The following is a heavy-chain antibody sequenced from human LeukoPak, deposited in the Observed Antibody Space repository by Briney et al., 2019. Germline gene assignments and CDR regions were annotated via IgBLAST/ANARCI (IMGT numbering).Heavy chain of an antibody. V-gene: IGHV1-69*05. J-gene: IGHJ4*02. CDR3: ARGVRYFDWLLRP. Sequence: GSSVKVSCKASGGTFSSYAISWVRQAPGQGLEWMGGIIPIFGTANYAQKFQGRVTITTDESTSTAYMELSSLRSEDMAVYYCARGVRYFDWLLRPWGQGTLVTVSS. CDR1: GGTFSSYA. CDR2: IIPIFGTA. D-gene: IGHD3-9*01.